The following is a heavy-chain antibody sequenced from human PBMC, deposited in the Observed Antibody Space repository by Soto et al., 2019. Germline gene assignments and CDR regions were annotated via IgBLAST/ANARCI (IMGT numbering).Heavy chain of an antibody. J-gene: IGHJ4*02. CDR2: IYYGWNT. CDR3: ARDREYYESSGLYFDY. V-gene: IGHV4-59*01. CDR1: GGSISDYY. Sequence: PSETLSLTCTVSGGSISDYYGSWIRQPPGKGLEWIGYIYYGWNTNYNPSLKSRVTISVDTSKSQFSLKLISVTAADTAMYYCARDREYYESSGLYFDYCGQGTLVTVS. D-gene: IGHD3-22*01.